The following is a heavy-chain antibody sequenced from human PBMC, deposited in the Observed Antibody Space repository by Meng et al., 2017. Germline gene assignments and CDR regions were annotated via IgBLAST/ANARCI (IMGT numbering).Heavy chain of an antibody. CDR2: ISTTGSSI. J-gene: IGHJ5*02. V-gene: IGHV3-11*04. CDR1: GFTFRDYY. CDR3: ARDHGFLNWFDP. Sequence: VRWVGSGGGLVKAGGSLRLSCAASGFTFRDYYMTWIRQAPGKGLEWVSSISTTGSSIYYADSVKGRFSISRDNAENSLYLQINSLRVEDTAVYYCARDHGFLNWFDPWGQGTLVTVSS. D-gene: IGHD2/OR15-2a*01.